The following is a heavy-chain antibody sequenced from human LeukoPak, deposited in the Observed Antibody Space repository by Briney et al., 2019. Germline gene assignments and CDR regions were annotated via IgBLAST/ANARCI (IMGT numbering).Heavy chain of an antibody. V-gene: IGHV3-7*01. CDR1: GFTFSSYW. J-gene: IGHJ4*02. Sequence: PGGSLRLSCAASGFTFSSYWMSWVRQAPGKGLEWVANIRQDGSEKYYVDSVKGRFTISRDNAKNSLYLQMNSLRTEDTSVYYCARDRGCGSTSCSPAFGYWGQGTLLTVSS. CDR2: IRQDGSEK. D-gene: IGHD2-2*01. CDR3: ARDRGCGSTSCSPAFGY.